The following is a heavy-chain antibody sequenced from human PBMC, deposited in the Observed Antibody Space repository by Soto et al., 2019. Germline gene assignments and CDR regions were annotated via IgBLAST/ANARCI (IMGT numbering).Heavy chain of an antibody. J-gene: IGHJ3*02. D-gene: IGHD2-15*01. CDR1: GGSFSGYY. CDR3: ARPLICGGGSCYFGAFDI. CDR2: INHSGST. V-gene: IGHV4-34*01. Sequence: QVQLQQWGAGLLKPSETLSLTCAVYGGSFSGYYWSWIRQPPGKGLELIGEINHSGSTNYNPSLKSRVTISVDTYKNQFSLKLSSVTAADTAVYYCARPLICGGGSCYFGAFDIWGQGTMVTVSS.